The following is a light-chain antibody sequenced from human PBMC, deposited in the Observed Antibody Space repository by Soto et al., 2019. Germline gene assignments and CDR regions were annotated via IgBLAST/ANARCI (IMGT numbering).Light chain of an antibody. CDR1: QSITTN. J-gene: IGKJ2*01. V-gene: IGKV3-15*01. CDR2: AAS. CDR3: QMYNKWADT. Sequence: DIVMTQSPATLSVSPGERATLSCRASQSITTNLAWFQQKPGQAPRLLIYAASTRATGIPARLSGSGSGTEFTLTISSLQSEDSAVYYCQMYNKWADTFGQGTKLEIK.